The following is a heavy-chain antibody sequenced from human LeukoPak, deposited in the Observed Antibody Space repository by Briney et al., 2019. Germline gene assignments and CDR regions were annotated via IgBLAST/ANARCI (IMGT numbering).Heavy chain of an antibody. CDR3: ARVGWPSRTNYFDY. Sequence: GGSLRLSCAASGFTFSSYSMNWVRQAPGKGLEWVSSISSSSYIYYADSVKGRFTISRDNAKNSLYLQMNSLRAEDTAVYYCARVGWPSRTNYFDYWGQGTLVTVSS. J-gene: IGHJ4*02. V-gene: IGHV3-21*01. CDR2: ISSSSYI. D-gene: IGHD2-2*01. CDR1: GFTFSSYS.